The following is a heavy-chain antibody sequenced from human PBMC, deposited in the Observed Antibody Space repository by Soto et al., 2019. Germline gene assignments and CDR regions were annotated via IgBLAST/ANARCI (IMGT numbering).Heavy chain of an antibody. Sequence: PSETLSLTCTVSGGSITSYYCSWIRQPPGKGLEWIGYIYYSGSTNYNPSLKSRVTISVDTSKNQVSLRLSSVTAADTAVYFCARSGVALDYWGQGALVTVSS. CDR3: ARSGVALDY. V-gene: IGHV4-59*01. J-gene: IGHJ4*02. D-gene: IGHD3-3*01. CDR2: IYYSGST. CDR1: GGSITSYY.